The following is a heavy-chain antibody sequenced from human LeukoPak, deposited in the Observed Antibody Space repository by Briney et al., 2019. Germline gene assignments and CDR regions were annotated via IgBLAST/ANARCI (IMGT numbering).Heavy chain of an antibody. CDR3: AIYVDTAMVGSSDY. CDR2: INHSGST. J-gene: IGHJ4*02. Sequence: SETLSLTCAGYGASFSGYYWSWIRQPPGKGLEWIGEINHSGSTNYNPSLKSRVTISVDTSKNQFSLKLSSVTAADTAVYYCAIYVDTAMVGSSDYWGQGTLVTVSS. V-gene: IGHV4-34*01. CDR1: GASFSGYY. D-gene: IGHD5-18*01.